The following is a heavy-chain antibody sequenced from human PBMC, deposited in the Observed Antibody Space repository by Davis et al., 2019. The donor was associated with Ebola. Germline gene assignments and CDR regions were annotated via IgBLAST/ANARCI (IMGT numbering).Heavy chain of an antibody. D-gene: IGHD3-9*01. CDR2: ISFRCNT. CDR3: ARLLTYDYLADYMWFDP. Sequence: MPSETLSLICTVSGDSITHYFWSWVRQSPGKGLEWIGYISFRCNTKYNPSLQNRVTMSVDASNNHFSLKLHSVTAADTAVYYCARLLTYDYLADYMWFDPWGQGTLVAVSS. CDR1: GDSITHYF. V-gene: IGHV4-59*01. J-gene: IGHJ5*02.